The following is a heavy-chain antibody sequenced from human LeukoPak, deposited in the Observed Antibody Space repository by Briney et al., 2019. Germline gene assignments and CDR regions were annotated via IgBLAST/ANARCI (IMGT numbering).Heavy chain of an antibody. CDR2: ISYSGST. CDR3: ASEDDYAYYFDY. J-gene: IGHJ4*02. V-gene: IGHV4-39*07. D-gene: IGHD3-16*01. CDR1: GGSITSSSYY. Sequence: PSETLSLTCTVSGGSITSSSYYWGWIRQPPGKGLEWIGTISYSGSTYYNPSLKNRVTISLDTSKNHFSLKLSSVTAADTAVYYCASEDDYAYYFDYWGQGTLVTVSS.